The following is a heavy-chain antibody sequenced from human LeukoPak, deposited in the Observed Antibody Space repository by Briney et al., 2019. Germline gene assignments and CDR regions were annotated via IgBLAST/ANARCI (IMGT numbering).Heavy chain of an antibody. CDR1: GGSISNYY. Sequence: SETLSLTCTVSGGSISNYYWSWIRQPPGKGLEWIGYIYYNWTTNYNPSLKSRVTISVDTSKNQFSLKLSSVTAADTAVYYCARQYSGYDFDAFDIWGQGTMVTVSS. CDR3: ARQYSGYDFDAFDI. CDR2: IYYNWTT. J-gene: IGHJ3*02. V-gene: IGHV4-59*01. D-gene: IGHD5-12*01.